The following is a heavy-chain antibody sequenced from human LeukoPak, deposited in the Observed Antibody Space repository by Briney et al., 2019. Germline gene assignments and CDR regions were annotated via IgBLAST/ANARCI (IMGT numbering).Heavy chain of an antibody. J-gene: IGHJ4*02. D-gene: IGHD4-17*01. Sequence: GESLKISCKGSGYSFTNYWIGWVRQMPGKGLEWMGIIYPGDSHTRYNPSFQGQVTISADKSITTAYLQWSSLKSSDTAMYYCARGDYGDFRIYYTLFDYWGQGTLVTVSS. CDR2: IYPGDSHT. CDR1: GYSFTNYW. V-gene: IGHV5-51*01. CDR3: ARGDYGDFRIYYTLFDY.